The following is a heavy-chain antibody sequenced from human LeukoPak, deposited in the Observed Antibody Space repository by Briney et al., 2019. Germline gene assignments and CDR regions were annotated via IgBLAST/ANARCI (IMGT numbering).Heavy chain of an antibody. J-gene: IGHJ4*02. V-gene: IGHV4-34*01. Sequence: SETLSLTCAVYGGSFSGYYWSWIRQPPGKGLEWIGEINHSGSTNYNPSFKSRVTISVDTSKNQFSLKLSSVTAADTAVYYCARGLRWLQWLPFDYWGQGTLVTVSS. D-gene: IGHD5-24*01. CDR1: GGSFSGYY. CDR2: INHSGST. CDR3: ARGLRWLQWLPFDY.